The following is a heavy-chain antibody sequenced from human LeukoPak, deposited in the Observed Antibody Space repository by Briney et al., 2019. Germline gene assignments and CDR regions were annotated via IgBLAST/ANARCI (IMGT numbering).Heavy chain of an antibody. CDR1: EFTFSSDW. Sequence: QSGGSLRLSCAASEFTFSSDWMHWVRQAPGKGLVWVSGISPDGIRTIYANSVKGRFTISRDNAKNTLYLQMNTLRAEDTAVYYCARGSSLFDYWGQGTLVTVSS. V-gene: IGHV3-74*01. CDR3: ARGSSLFDY. CDR2: ISPDGIRT. J-gene: IGHJ4*02.